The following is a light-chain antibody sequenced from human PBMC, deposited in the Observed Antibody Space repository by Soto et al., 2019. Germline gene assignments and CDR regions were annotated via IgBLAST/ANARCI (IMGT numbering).Light chain of an antibody. CDR3: QQYTTSPFT. Sequence: EMVVTQSPATLSVSPGERATLYCRASQSVGSNYLAWYQQKPGQAPRVLIYGASSRATGIPDRFSGSGSGADFTLTISRLEPEDFAVYYCQQYTTSPFTFGPGTKVDI. V-gene: IGKV3-20*01. CDR2: GAS. J-gene: IGKJ3*01. CDR1: QSVGSNY.